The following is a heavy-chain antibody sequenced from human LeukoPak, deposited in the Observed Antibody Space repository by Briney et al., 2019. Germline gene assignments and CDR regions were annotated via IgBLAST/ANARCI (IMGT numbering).Heavy chain of an antibody. CDR1: GVSISSGDHN. D-gene: IGHD4-17*01. Sequence: PSETLSLTCTVSGVSISSGDHNWSWIRQLPGKGLEWIGYISYTGSPDYNPSLRSRLTISVDTSQSQFSLRLSSVTAADTAVYYCARLDYGDYEAFDIWGQGTMVTVSS. CDR2: ISYTGSP. V-gene: IGHV4-31*03. CDR3: ARLDYGDYEAFDI. J-gene: IGHJ3*02.